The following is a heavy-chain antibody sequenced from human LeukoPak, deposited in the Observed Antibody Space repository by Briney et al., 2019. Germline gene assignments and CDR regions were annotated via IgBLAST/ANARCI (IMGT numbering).Heavy chain of an antibody. Sequence: GGSLRLSCAASGFTFSSYWMSWVRPAPGKGLEWVANIKQDGSEKYYVDSVKGRFTISRDNAKNSLYLQMNSLRAEDTAVYYCARAPRLGYCSGGSCYSVRDYYGMDVWGQGTTVTVSS. J-gene: IGHJ6*02. CDR3: ARAPRLGYCSGGSCYSVRDYYGMDV. V-gene: IGHV3-7*04. CDR2: IKQDGSEK. D-gene: IGHD2-15*01. CDR1: GFTFSSYW.